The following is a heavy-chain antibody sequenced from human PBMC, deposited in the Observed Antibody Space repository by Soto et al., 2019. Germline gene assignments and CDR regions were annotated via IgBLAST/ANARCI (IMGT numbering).Heavy chain of an antibody. V-gene: IGHV3-30*18. Sequence: GGSLRLSXAASGFTFSSYGMHWVRQAPGKGLEWVAVISYDGSNKYYADSVKGRFTISRDNSKNTLYLQTNSLRAEDTAVYYCAKDSRPSGYYDSSGYYLEYFQHWGQGTLVTVSS. J-gene: IGHJ1*01. CDR3: AKDSRPSGYYDSSGYYLEYFQH. CDR1: GFTFSSYG. CDR2: ISYDGSNK. D-gene: IGHD3-22*01.